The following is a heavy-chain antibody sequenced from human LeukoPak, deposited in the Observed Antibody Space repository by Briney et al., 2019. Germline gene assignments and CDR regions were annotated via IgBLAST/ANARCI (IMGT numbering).Heavy chain of an antibody. V-gene: IGHV1-2*02. Sequence: ASVKVSCKASGYTFTGYYMHWVRQAPGQGLEWMGWLNPDNGGTNYAQKFQGRVTMTRDMSISTAYMELSRLRSDDTAVYYCARDPSNSGYDYLYYFDYWGQGTLVTVSS. D-gene: IGHD5-12*01. CDR2: LNPDNGGT. J-gene: IGHJ4*02. CDR1: GYTFTGYY. CDR3: ARDPSNSGYDYLYYFDY.